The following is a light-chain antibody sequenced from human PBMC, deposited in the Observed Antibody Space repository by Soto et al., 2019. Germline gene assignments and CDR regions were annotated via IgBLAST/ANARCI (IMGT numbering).Light chain of an antibody. CDR2: KVS. CDR1: QSLVYSDGNTY. CDR3: MQGTHWPPWT. V-gene: IGKV2-30*01. Sequence: DVVMTQSPLSLPVTLGQPASISCRSSQSLVYSDGNTYLTWFQQRPGQSPRRLIYKVSNRDSGVPDRFSGSGSGTDFTLKISRVEAEDVGVYYGMQGTHWPPWTFGQGTKVEIK. J-gene: IGKJ1*01.